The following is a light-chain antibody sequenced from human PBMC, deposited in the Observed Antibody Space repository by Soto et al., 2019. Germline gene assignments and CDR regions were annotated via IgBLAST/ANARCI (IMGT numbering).Light chain of an antibody. CDR3: QQYNNWRT. Sequence: EIVMTQSPATLSVSPGERATLSCRASQSVSTNLAWYQQKPGQAPRLLIYGASTRATGIPARFSGSGSGTDFTLTISSRQSEDFAVYYCQQYNNWRTFCQGTKVEIK. CDR2: GAS. CDR1: QSVSTN. J-gene: IGKJ1*01. V-gene: IGKV3-15*01.